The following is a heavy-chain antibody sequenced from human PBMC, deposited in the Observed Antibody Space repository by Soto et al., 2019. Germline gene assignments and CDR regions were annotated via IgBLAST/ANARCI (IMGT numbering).Heavy chain of an antibody. CDR3: AKRDSRGYYCFDY. D-gene: IGHD3-22*01. CDR2: ITGDGGTK. CDR1: GFTFSHYA. Sequence: GWSMRLSCAASGFTFSHYAMTWVRQAPGKGLEWVSGITGDGGTKYYADSVKGRFTISRDNSKNTLYLQMNSLRAEDTAVYYCAKRDSRGYYCFDYWGQRTLVTVFS. J-gene: IGHJ4*02. V-gene: IGHV3-23*01.